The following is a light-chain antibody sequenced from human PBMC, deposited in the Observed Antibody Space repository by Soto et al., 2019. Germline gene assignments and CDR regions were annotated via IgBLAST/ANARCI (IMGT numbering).Light chain of an antibody. CDR1: QSVSRSY. CDR2: GAS. J-gene: IGKJ5*01. CDR3: QQYGTSPIT. V-gene: IGKV3-20*01. Sequence: EIVLTQSPGTLSLSPGERATLSCRASQSVSRSYLAWYQQKPGQAPRLLIYGASSRATGIPDRFSGSESGTDFTLTISRLEPEDFAVYYCQQYGTSPITFGQGTRLEIK.